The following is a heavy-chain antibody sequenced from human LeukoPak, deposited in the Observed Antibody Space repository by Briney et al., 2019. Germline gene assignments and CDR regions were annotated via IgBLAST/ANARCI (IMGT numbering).Heavy chain of an antibody. J-gene: IGHJ4*02. CDR2: ISSSGSTI. CDR3: AAVGYRSSTSCYVGYFDY. V-gene: IGHV3-48*03. Sequence: GGSLRLSCAASGFTFSSYEMNWVRQAPGMGLEWVSYISSSGSTIYYADSVKGRFTISRDNAKNSLYLQMNSLRAEDTAVYYCAAVGYRSSTSCYVGYFDYWGQGTLVTVSS. CDR1: GFTFSSYE. D-gene: IGHD2-2*01.